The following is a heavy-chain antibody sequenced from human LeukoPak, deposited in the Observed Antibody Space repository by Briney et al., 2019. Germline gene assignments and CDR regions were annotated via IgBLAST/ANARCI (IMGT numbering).Heavy chain of an antibody. CDR3: ATDAVGPTGY. J-gene: IGHJ4*02. D-gene: IGHD1-26*01. V-gene: IGHV3-30*03. Sequence: RSGGSLRLSCAASGFALSSNGMHWVRQAPGKGLEWVAIISYDGSNQDYADSVKGRFTISRDNSHNTVHLRMNSLRPEDTAVYYCATDAVGPTGYWGQGTLVAVSS. CDR2: ISYDGSNQ. CDR1: GFALSSNG.